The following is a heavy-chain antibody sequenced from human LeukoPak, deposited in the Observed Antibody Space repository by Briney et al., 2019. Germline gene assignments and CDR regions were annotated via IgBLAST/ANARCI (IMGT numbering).Heavy chain of an antibody. J-gene: IGHJ3*02. Sequence: GGSLRLSCAASGFTVRSNYMSWVRQAPGKGLEWVSVIYSGDSTYYADSVKGRFTISRDNPKNTLYLQMNSLRAEDTAVYYCARHSSSWYFAFDIWGQGTMVTVSS. CDR3: ARHSSSWYFAFDI. CDR1: GFTVRSNY. V-gene: IGHV3-53*01. CDR2: IYSGDST. D-gene: IGHD6-13*01.